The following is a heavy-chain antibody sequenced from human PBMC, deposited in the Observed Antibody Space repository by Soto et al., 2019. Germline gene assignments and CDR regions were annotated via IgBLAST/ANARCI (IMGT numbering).Heavy chain of an antibody. CDR3: AKDVRRYGSLIPRPRYTGPDY. Sequence: GGSLRLSCATSGFPFCSYAMGWVRPAPGKGLEWVSAISGSGGRTNYADSVKGRFTISRANPRNTLFLQINSLRAEHTAVYYCAKDVRRYGSLIPRPRYTGPDYWGQGTLVNVSS. J-gene: IGHJ4*02. CDR2: ISGSGGRT. V-gene: IGHV3-23*01. CDR1: GFPFCSYA. D-gene: IGHD3-9*01.